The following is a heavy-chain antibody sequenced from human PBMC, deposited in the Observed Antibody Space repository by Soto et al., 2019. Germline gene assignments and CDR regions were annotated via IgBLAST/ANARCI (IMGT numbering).Heavy chain of an antibody. V-gene: IGHV4-34*01. J-gene: IGHJ6*03. CDR1: GGSFSGYY. D-gene: IGHD2-2*01. CDR2: FNHSGST. Sequence: SETLSLTCAVYGGSFSGYYWSWIRQPPGKGLEWIGEFNHSGSTNYNPSLKSRVTISVDTSKNQFSLKLSSVTAADTAVYYCARVMGYCSSTSCYRTYYYLDVWGKGTTVTVSS. CDR3: ARVMGYCSSTSCYRTYYYLDV.